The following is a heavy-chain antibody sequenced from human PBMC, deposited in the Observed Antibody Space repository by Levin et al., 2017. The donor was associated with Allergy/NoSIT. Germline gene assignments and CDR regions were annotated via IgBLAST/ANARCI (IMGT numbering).Heavy chain of an antibody. Sequence: GESLKISCKASGYTFTSYGISWVRQAPGQGLEWMGWISAYNGNTNYAQKLQGRVTMTTDTSTSTAYMELRSLRSDDTAVYYCARTPSYYDFWSGFDNALVLDYWGQGTLVTVSS. J-gene: IGHJ4*02. CDR1: GYTFTSYG. CDR3: ARTPSYYDFWSGFDNALVLDY. D-gene: IGHD3-3*01. V-gene: IGHV1-18*01. CDR2: ISAYNGNT.